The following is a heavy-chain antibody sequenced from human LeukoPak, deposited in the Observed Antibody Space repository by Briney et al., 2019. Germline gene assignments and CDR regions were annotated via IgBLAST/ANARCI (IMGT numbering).Heavy chain of an antibody. CDR1: GGSISSGGYS. CDR3: ARGLYYYDSNAFDI. V-gene: IGHV4-30-2*01. J-gene: IGHJ3*02. CDR2: IYHSGST. Sequence: PSETLSLTCAVSGGSISSGGYSWSWIRRPPGTGLEWIGYIYHSGSTYYNPSLKSRVTISVDRSKNQFSLKLSSVTAADTAVYYCARGLYYYDSNAFDIWGQGTMVTVSS. D-gene: IGHD3-22*01.